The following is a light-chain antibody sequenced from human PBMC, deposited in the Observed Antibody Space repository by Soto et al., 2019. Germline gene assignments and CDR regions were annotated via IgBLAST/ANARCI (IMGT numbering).Light chain of an antibody. CDR2: GAS. CDR1: QSVSSSY. J-gene: IGKJ4*01. V-gene: IGKV3-20*01. CDR3: QHYRTS. Sequence: EIVLTQSPGTLSLSPGERATLSCRASQSVSSSYLAWYQQKPGQPPRLLIYGASSRATGIPDRFSGSGSGTDFTLTITRLDPEHFAVYYCQHYRTSFGGGTNVEIK.